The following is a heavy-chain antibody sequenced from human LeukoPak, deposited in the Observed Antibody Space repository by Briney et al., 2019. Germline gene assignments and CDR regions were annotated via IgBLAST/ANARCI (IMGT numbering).Heavy chain of an antibody. V-gene: IGHV3-30*03. D-gene: IGHD6-13*01. Sequence: GGSLRLSCAASGFTFSSYGMHWVRQAPGKGLEWVAVISYDGSNKYYADSVKGRFTISRDNSKNTLYLQMNSLRAEDTAVYYCIAGRFDYWGQGTLVTVSS. J-gene: IGHJ4*02. CDR2: ISYDGSNK. CDR3: IAGRFDY. CDR1: GFTFSSYG.